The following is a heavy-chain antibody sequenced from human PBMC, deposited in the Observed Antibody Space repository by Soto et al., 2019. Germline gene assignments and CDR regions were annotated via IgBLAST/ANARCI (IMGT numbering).Heavy chain of an antibody. J-gene: IGHJ4*02. D-gene: IGHD6-13*01. V-gene: IGHV3-9*01. CDR2: INWNSGSV. CDR3: AKAPSLYSSTFDY. Sequence: GGSLRLSCAASGFTFDDYAMHWVRQAPGKGLEWVSGINWNSGSVGYADSVKGRFTISRDNAKNSLYLQMNSLRAEDTALYYCAKAPSLYSSTFDYWGQGTLVTVSS. CDR1: GFTFDDYA.